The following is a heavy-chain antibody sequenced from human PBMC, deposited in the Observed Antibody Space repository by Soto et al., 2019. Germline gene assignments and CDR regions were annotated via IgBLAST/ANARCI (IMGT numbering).Heavy chain of an antibody. V-gene: IGHV3-23*01. CDR1: GFAFSSYA. CDR3: AKSPASPSSSWYKDYYYYYGMDV. J-gene: IGHJ6*02. Sequence: GGSLRLSCAASGFAFSSYAMSWFRQAPGKGLEWVSAISGSGGSTYYADSVKGRFTISRDNSKNTLYLQMNSLRAEDTAVYYCAKSPASPSSSWYKDYYYYYGMDVWGQGTTVTVSS. CDR2: ISGSGGST. D-gene: IGHD6-13*01.